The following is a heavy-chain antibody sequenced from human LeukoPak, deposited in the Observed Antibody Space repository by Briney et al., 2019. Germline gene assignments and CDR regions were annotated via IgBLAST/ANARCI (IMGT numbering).Heavy chain of an antibody. Sequence: GASVKVSCKASGYTFTSYGISWVRQAPGQGLEWMGWISAYNGNTNYAQKLQGRVTMTTDTSTSTAYMELRSLRSDDTAVYYCARVGYCSSTSCYNFDYWGQGTLVTVSS. CDR2: ISAYNGNT. CDR1: GYTFTSYG. V-gene: IGHV1-18*01. CDR3: ARVGYCSSTSCYNFDY. D-gene: IGHD2-2*02. J-gene: IGHJ4*02.